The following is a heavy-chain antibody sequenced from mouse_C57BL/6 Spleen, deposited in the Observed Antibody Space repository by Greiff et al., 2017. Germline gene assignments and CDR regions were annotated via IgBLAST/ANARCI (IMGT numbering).Heavy chain of an antibody. CDR2: IDPADGET. V-gene: IGHV14-2*01. D-gene: IGHD3-1*01. J-gene: IGHJ4*01. CDR3: ARSGGFHRGDY. CDR1: GFNIKDYY. Sequence: VQLKQPGAELVKPGASVKLSCTASGFNIKDYYMHWVKQRTEQGLEWIGRIDPADGETKYAPKFQGKATLTVDTSSNTAYMQLSCLTSEDSAGYYGARSGGFHRGDYWGQGTSVTVSS.